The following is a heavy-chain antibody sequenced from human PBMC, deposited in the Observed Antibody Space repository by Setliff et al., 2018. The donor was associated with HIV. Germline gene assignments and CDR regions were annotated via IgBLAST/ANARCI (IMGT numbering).Heavy chain of an antibody. V-gene: IGHV1-69*13. D-gene: IGHD3-10*01. Sequence: ASVKVSCKASGGTFSNYAISWVRQAPGQGLEWMGGIIPIFGSTKYAQKFQGRVTITADESTSTADMELSSLRSEDTAVYYCARDDHYYDSGSHYSDWYFDLWGRGTLVTVSS. CDR3: ARDDHYYDSGSHYSDWYFDL. J-gene: IGHJ2*01. CDR2: IIPIFGST. CDR1: GGTFSNYA.